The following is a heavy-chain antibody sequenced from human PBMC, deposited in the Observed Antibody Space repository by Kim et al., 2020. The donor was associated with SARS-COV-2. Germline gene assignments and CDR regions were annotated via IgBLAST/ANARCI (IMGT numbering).Heavy chain of an antibody. V-gene: IGHV3-15*01. CDR2: IKSKTDGGTT. J-gene: IGHJ4*02. D-gene: IGHD1-26*01. CDR3: TSEFALYSGSYSDY. Sequence: GGSLRLSCAASGFTFSNAWMSWVRQAPGKGLEWVGRIKSKTDGGTTDYAAPVKGRFTISRDDSKNTLYLQMNSLKTEDTAVYYCTSEFALYSGSYSDYWGQGTLVTVSS. CDR1: GFTFSNAW.